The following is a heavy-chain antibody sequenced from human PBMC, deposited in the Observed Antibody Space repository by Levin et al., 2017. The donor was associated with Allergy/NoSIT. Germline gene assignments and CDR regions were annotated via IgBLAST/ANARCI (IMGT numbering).Heavy chain of an antibody. CDR1: GGSITTYY. J-gene: IGHJ4*02. CDR2: TYYSGST. D-gene: IGHD2-15*01. V-gene: IGHV4-59*12. CDR3: ARDRSGYRSDSRCYQFDY. Sequence: SQTLSLTCTVSGGSITTYYWSWIRQPPGKGLEWIGYTYYSGSTNYNPSLKSRVTISVDTSKNQISLKLSSVTAADTAVYYCARDRSGYRSDSRCYQFDYWGQGTLVTVSS.